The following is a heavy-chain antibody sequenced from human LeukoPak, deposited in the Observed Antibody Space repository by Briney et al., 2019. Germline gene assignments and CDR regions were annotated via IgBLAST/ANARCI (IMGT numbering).Heavy chain of an antibody. CDR3: AKSDCGSDGCKLLNY. CDR1: GFTFTNHA. D-gene: IGHD2-21*01. V-gene: IGHV3-23*01. Sequence: PGGSLRLSCAASGFTFTNHAMSWVRQAPGKGLEWVLAISGSGDATKYADSVKGQFTISRDNFKNTVSLQMINLRAEDTAVYFCAKSDCGSDGCKLLNYWGQGILVTVSS. CDR2: ISGSGDAT. J-gene: IGHJ4*02.